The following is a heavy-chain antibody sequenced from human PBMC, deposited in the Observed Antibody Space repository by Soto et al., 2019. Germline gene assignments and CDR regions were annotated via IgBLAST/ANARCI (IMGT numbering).Heavy chain of an antibody. J-gene: IGHJ4*02. D-gene: IGHD6-6*01. CDR3: ARGVSGSSIAARLDY. V-gene: IGHV4-34*01. Sequence: QVQLQQWGAGLLKPSETLSLTCAVYGGSFSGYYWSWIRQPPGKGLEWIGEINHRGSTNYNPSLKSRVTISVDTSKNQFSLKLSSVTAADTAVYYCARGVSGSSIAARLDYWGQGTLVTVSS. CDR1: GGSFSGYY. CDR2: INHRGST.